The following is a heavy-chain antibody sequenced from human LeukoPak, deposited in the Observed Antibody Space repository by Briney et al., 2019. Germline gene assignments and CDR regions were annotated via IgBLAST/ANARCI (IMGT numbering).Heavy chain of an antibody. D-gene: IGHD2-2*01. Sequence: ASVKVSCKASGGTFSSYAISWVRQAPGQGLEWMGGIIPIFGTANYAQKFQGRVTMTADESTSTAYMELSSLRSEDTAVYYCAVSRYCSSTSCLHFDYWGQGTLVTVSS. V-gene: IGHV1-69*13. J-gene: IGHJ4*02. CDR2: IIPIFGTA. CDR1: GGTFSSYA. CDR3: AVSRYCSSTSCLHFDY.